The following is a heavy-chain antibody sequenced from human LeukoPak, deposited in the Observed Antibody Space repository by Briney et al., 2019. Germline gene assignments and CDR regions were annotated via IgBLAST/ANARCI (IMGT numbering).Heavy chain of an antibody. CDR1: GYTFTSYD. V-gene: IGHV1-8*01. J-gene: IGHJ6*02. CDR2: MNPNSGNT. Sequence: ASVKVSCKASGYTFTSYDINWVRQATGQGLEWMGWMNPNSGNTGYAQKFQGRVTMTRNTSISTAYMELSSLRSEDTAVYYCARGYDSSGYYRPSGMDVWGQGTTVTVSS. CDR3: ARGYDSSGYYRPSGMDV. D-gene: IGHD3-22*01.